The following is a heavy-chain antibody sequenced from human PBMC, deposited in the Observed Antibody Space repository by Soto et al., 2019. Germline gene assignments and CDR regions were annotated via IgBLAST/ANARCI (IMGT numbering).Heavy chain of an antibody. J-gene: IGHJ5*02. CDR2: IKSKTDGGTT. CDR3: TTDFREAPGAPRPKGWFDP. CDR1: GFTFSNAW. D-gene: IGHD1-26*01. Sequence: GGSLRLSCAASGFTFSNAWMSWVRQAPGKGLEWVGRIKSKTDGGTTDYAAPVKGRFTISRDDSKNTLYLQMNSLKTEDTAVYYCTTDFREAPGAPRPKGWFDPWGQGTLVTVSS. V-gene: IGHV3-15*01.